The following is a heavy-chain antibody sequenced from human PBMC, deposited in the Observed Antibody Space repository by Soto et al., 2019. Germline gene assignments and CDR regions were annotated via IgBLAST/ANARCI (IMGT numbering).Heavy chain of an antibody. Sequence: GGSLRLSCAASGFTFSSYSMNWVRQAPGKGLEWVSYISSSSSTIYYADSVKGRFTISRDNSKNTLYLQMNSLRAEDTAVYYCARPWGWLTSDLVTGTNDYWGQGTLVTVSS. D-gene: IGHD3-10*01. CDR2: ISSSSSTI. CDR1: GFTFSSYS. CDR3: ARPWGWLTSDLVTGTNDY. V-gene: IGHV3-48*01. J-gene: IGHJ4*02.